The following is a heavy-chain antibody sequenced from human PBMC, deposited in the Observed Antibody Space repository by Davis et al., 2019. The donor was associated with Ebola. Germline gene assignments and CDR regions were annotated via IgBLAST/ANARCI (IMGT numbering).Heavy chain of an antibody. CDR3: ARNYYYGMDV. CDR1: GGSFSGYY. Sequence: MPSETLSLTCAVYGGSFSGYYWSWIRQHPGKGLEWIGYIYYSGSTYYNPSLKSRVTISVDTSKNQFSLKLSSVTAADTAVYYCARNYYYGMDVWGQGTTVTVSS. V-gene: IGHV4-31*11. CDR2: IYYSGST. J-gene: IGHJ6*02.